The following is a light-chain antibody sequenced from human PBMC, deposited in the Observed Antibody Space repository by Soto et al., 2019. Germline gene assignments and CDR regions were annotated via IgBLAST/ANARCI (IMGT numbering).Light chain of an antibody. CDR2: RTS. V-gene: IGKV1-39*01. Sequence: DIQMNKYPSSMSASVGERVTITCRASRNISTYLHWYQQRPGKGPQLLISRTSNLESAVPSRFSGSGSGTDFTLTIIDLQPDDSASYYCQHTYITISFGGGTKVDIK. CDR1: RNISTY. J-gene: IGKJ4*01. CDR3: QHTYITIS.